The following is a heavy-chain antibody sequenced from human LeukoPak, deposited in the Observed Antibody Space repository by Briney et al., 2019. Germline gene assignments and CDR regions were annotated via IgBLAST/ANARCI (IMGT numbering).Heavy chain of an antibody. CDR1: GFTFSSYS. Sequence: GGSLRLSCAASGFTFSSYSMNWVRQAPGKGLGWVSAISGDSRYIYYADSVRGRFTISRDNAENSLYLQMNSLRVEDTAVYYCARAPTVLVGYCSSSSCQADYWGQGTLVTVSS. CDR3: ARAPTVLVGYCSSSSCQADY. CDR2: ISGDSRYI. D-gene: IGHD2-2*01. J-gene: IGHJ4*02. V-gene: IGHV3-21*01.